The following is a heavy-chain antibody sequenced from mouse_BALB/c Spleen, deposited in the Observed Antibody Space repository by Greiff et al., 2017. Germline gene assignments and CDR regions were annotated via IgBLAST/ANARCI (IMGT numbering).Heavy chain of an antibody. V-gene: IGHV1-69*02. CDR1: GYTFTSYW. Sequence: QVQLQQPGAELVRPGASVKLSCKASGYTFTSYWINWVKQRPGQGLEWIGNIYPSDSYTNYNQKFKDKATLTVDKSSSTAYMQLSSPTSEDSAVYYCTRGRVYYAMDYWGQGTSVTVSS. J-gene: IGHJ4*01. CDR2: IYPSDSYT. CDR3: TRGRVYYAMDY.